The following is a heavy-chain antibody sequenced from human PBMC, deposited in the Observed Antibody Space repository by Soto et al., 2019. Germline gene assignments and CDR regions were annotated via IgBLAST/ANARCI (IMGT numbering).Heavy chain of an antibody. V-gene: IGHV4-39*01. CDR2: IYYSGST. Sequence: SETLSLTCTVSGGSISSSSYYWGWIRQPPGKGLEWIGSIYYSGSTYYNPSLKSRVTISVDTSKNQFSLKLSSVTAADTAVYYCARLVEGIAVAAEEYYFDYWGQGTLVTVSS. J-gene: IGHJ4*02. D-gene: IGHD6-19*01. CDR1: GGSISSSSYY. CDR3: ARLVEGIAVAAEEYYFDY.